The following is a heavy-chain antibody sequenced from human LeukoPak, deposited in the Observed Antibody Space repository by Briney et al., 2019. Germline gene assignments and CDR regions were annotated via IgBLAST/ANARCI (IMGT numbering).Heavy chain of an antibody. CDR2: IYYSGST. CDR3: ARRTGRDGYNYVAYFDY. CDR1: GGSISSSSYY. V-gene: IGHV4-39*01. J-gene: IGHJ4*02. D-gene: IGHD5-24*01. Sequence: SETLSLTCTVSGGSISSSSYYWGWIRQPPGKGLEWIGSIYYSGSTYYNPSLKSRVTISVDTSKNQFSLKLSSVTAADTAVYYCARRTGRDGYNYVAYFDYWGQGTLVTVSS.